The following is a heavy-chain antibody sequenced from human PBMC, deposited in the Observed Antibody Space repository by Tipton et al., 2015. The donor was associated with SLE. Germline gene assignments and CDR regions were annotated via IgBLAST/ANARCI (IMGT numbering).Heavy chain of an antibody. CDR2: IYYSGST. Sequence: TLSLTCTVSGGSISSYYWSWIRQPPGKGLEWIGYIYYSGSTYYNPSLKSRVTISVDTSKNQFSLKLSSVTAADTAVYYCARDTGEVGYYYYMDVWGKGTTVTVSS. CDR1: GGSISSYY. CDR3: ARDTGEVGYYYYMDV. D-gene: IGHD7-27*01. J-gene: IGHJ6*03. V-gene: IGHV4-59*06.